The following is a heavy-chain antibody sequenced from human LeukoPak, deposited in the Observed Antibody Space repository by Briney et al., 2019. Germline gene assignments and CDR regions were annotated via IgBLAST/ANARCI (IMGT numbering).Heavy chain of an antibody. Sequence: SETLSLTCTVPGVSISSYYWSWIRQPPGKGLEWIGYIYYSESINYNPSLKSRVTISVDTSKNQFSLKLSSVTAADTAVYYCARWLQFVGMDVWGQGTTVTVSS. D-gene: IGHD5-24*01. CDR3: ARWLQFVGMDV. CDR1: GVSISSYY. V-gene: IGHV4-59*08. CDR2: IYYSESI. J-gene: IGHJ6*02.